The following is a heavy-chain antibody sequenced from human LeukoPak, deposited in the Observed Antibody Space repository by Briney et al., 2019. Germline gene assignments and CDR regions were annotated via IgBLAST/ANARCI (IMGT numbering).Heavy chain of an antibody. CDR2: ISYNGSNI. J-gene: IGHJ6*04. V-gene: IGHV3-30-3*01. CDR3: AELGITMIGGV. Sequence: LGGSLRLSCAASGFTFSRYVMHWVRQAPGKGLEWVAVISYNGSNIYYADSVKGRFTISRDNAKNSLYLQMNSLRAEDTAVYYCAELGITMIGGVWGKGTTVTISS. D-gene: IGHD3-10*02. CDR1: GFTFSRYV.